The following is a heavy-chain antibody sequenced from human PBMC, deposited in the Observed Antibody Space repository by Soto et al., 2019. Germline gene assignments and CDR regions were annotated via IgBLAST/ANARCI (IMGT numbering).Heavy chain of an antibody. Sequence: VQVVASGGGLVQPGRSLRLSCAVSGFRFEPYVMHWVRQVPGKGLECVSTVSPTGDTVGYADTVECPLTVSRDNAKTAVYHHIKGRKGADTALYYWLKDATNESIDDWGPGTLGTVSS. CDR3: LKDATNESIDD. V-gene: IGHV3-9*01. J-gene: IGHJ4*02. CDR1: GFRFEPYV. D-gene: IGHD1-26*01. CDR2: VSPTGDTV.